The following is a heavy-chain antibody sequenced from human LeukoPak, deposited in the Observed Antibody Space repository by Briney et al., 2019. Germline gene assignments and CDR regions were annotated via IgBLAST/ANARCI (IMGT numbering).Heavy chain of an antibody. CDR2: IYPGDSDT. J-gene: IGHJ4*02. CDR1: GYSFTRYW. CDR3: ASQGASGPLDY. Sequence: GASLKISCKCSGYSFTRYWIAWVRQLPGKGLEWMGIIYPGDSDTKYSPSFQGHVIFSADKSISTAYLEWSSLKASDTAMYYCASQGASGPLDYWGQGTVVTVSS. V-gene: IGHV5-51*01.